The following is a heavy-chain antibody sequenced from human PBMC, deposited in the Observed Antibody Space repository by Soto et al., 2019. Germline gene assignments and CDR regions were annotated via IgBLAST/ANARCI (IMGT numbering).Heavy chain of an antibody. CDR3: ARDRPYYSASRMDV. Sequence: EVQLVESGGGLVQPGGSLRLSCVASGIPVSSNYMTWVRQAPGKGLEWVSVLHSGGDTYYANSVKGRFTISRHDSTNTLFLQMNSLTVEDTVVDICARDRPYYSASRMDVWGQGTTVTVSS. CDR2: LHSGGDT. V-gene: IGHV3-53*04. J-gene: IGHJ6*02. D-gene: IGHD3-10*01. CDR1: GIPVSSNY.